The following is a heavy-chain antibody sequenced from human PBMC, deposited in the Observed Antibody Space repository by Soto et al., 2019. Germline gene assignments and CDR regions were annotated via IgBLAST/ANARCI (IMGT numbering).Heavy chain of an antibody. Sequence: SATLSLTCTVSCGSISSYYWSWIRQPPGKGLEWIGYIFYTGTTYYNPSLQSRVNISVDTSKNQFSLKLHSVTIADTAVYYCARTRGVVAYLDYWGQGTLVTVSS. V-gene: IGHV4-59*12. J-gene: IGHJ4*02. CDR1: CGSISSYY. D-gene: IGHD3-3*01. CDR3: ARTRGVVAYLDY. CDR2: IFYTGTT.